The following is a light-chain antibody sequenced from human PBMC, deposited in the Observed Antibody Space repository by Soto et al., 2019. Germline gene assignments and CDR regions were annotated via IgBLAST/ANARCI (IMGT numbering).Light chain of an antibody. Sequence: EIVMTQSPATLSVSPGERVTLSCRASQRINNKLAWYQEKPGQAPRLLIYDASSRAAGIPDRFSGSGSGTDFTLSISKLEPEDFAVYYCQQYGSSPRTFGQGTKVDIK. V-gene: IGKV3-20*01. CDR3: QQYGSSPRT. CDR1: QRINNK. J-gene: IGKJ1*01. CDR2: DAS.